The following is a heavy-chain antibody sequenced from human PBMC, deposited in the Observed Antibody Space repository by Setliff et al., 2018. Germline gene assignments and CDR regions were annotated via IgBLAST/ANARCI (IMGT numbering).Heavy chain of an antibody. Sequence: ASVKVSCKASGYTFTSFVVSWVRQAPGQGLEWMGWISGFTGFTQYSQKFKGRVAVTIDKSTSTAYMDLTSLRSDDTAVYYCLRDRPYRNSPEYSFDVWGQGTTVTVSS. V-gene: IGHV1-18*01. CDR1: GYTFTSFV. D-gene: IGHD6-6*01. J-gene: IGHJ3*01. CDR2: ISGFTGFT. CDR3: LRDRPYRNSPEYSFDV.